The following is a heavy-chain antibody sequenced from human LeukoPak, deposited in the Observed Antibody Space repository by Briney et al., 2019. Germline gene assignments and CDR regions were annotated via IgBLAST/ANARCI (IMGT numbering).Heavy chain of an antibody. J-gene: IGHJ6*03. CDR3: ARVDVFGVVSSDYYYYYMDV. CDR1: GGSISSSNW. CDR2: IYHSGST. D-gene: IGHD3-3*01. V-gene: IGHV4-4*02. Sequence: PSETLSLTCAVSGGSISSSNWWSWVRQPPGKGLEWIGEIYHSGSTNYNPSLKSRVTISVDTSKNQFSLKLSSVTAADTAVYYCARVDVFGVVSSDYYYYYMDVWGKGTTVTVSS.